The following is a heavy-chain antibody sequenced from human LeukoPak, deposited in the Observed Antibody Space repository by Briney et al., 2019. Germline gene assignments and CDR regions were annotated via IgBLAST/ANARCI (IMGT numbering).Heavy chain of an antibody. CDR1: GGSISSSSYY. CDR2: MYYSGST. J-gene: IGHJ3*02. Sequence: PSETLSLTCTVSGGSISSSSYYWGWIRQPPGKGLEWIGSMYYSGSTYYNPSLMSRVTISADTPKNQFSLKLSSVTAADTAVYYCARLGYSGSYYERAFDIWGQGTMVTVSS. V-gene: IGHV4-39*01. CDR3: ARLGYSGSYYERAFDI. D-gene: IGHD1-26*01.